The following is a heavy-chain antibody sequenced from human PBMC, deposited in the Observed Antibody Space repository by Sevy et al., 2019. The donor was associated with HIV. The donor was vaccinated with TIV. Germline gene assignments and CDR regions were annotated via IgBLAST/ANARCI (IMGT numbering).Heavy chain of an antibody. CDR1: GFTFSGFG. CDR3: AKDAYYFGSGSYFETDY. J-gene: IGHJ4*02. D-gene: IGHD3-10*01. V-gene: IGHV3-30*02. Sequence: GGSLRLSCAASGFTFSGFGMHWVRQAPGKGLEWVAFIHFDGSNKYYADSVKGRFTISRDNSRDTLYLQMNSLRAEDTAVFYCAKDAYYFGSGSYFETDYWGQGTLVTVSS. CDR2: IHFDGSNK.